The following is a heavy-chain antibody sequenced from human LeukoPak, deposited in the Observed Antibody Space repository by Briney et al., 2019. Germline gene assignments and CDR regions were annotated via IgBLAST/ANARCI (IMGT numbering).Heavy chain of an antibody. CDR2: IWYDGSNK. Sequence: GGSLRLSCAASGFTFSSYGMHWVRQAPGKGLEWVAVIWYDGSNKYYADSVKGRFTISRDNSKNTLYLQMNSLRAEDTAVYYCARVGLLDAFDIWGQGTMVTVSS. V-gene: IGHV3-33*01. J-gene: IGHJ3*02. CDR3: ARVGLLDAFDI. CDR1: GFTFSSYG. D-gene: IGHD2-21*02.